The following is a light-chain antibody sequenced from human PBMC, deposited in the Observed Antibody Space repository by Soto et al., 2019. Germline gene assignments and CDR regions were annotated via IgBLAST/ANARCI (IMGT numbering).Light chain of an antibody. J-gene: IGKJ2*01. V-gene: IGKV1-5*03. CDR3: QQYNSPYT. Sequence: DIQMTQSPSTLSASVGDRVTITCRASQIISTWLAWYQQKPGKAPKLLMYKASNLASGVPSRFSGSGFGTEFTLTITSLQPDDVATYYCQQYNSPYTFGQGTKLEIK. CDR1: QIISTW. CDR2: KAS.